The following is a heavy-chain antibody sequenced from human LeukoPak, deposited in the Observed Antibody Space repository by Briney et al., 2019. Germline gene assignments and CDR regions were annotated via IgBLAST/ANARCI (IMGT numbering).Heavy chain of an antibody. CDR2: IIPILGIA. CDR1: GGTFSSYA. V-gene: IGHV1-69*04. J-gene: IGHJ5*02. Sequence: SVEVSFKASGGTFSSYAISWVRPAPGQGLEGMGRIIPILGIANYAQKFQGRVTITADKSTSTAYMELSSLRSEDTAVYYCARDRREAYCGGDCSGNWFDPWGQGTLVTVSS. D-gene: IGHD2-21*02. CDR3: ARDRREAYCGGDCSGNWFDP.